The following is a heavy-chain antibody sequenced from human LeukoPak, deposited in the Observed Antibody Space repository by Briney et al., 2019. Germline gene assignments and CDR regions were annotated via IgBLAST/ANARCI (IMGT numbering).Heavy chain of an antibody. Sequence: GGSLRLSCAASGFTFSSYAMSWVRQAPGKGREWVSTISGSDGSTYYADSLKGRFTISRDNSKNTLYLQMNSLRAEDTAVYYCAPLGYCSDTSCSDTDYWGQGTLVTVSS. CDR3: APLGYCSDTSCSDTDY. J-gene: IGHJ4*02. CDR2: ISGSDGST. CDR1: GFTFSSYA. D-gene: IGHD2-2*01. V-gene: IGHV3-23*01.